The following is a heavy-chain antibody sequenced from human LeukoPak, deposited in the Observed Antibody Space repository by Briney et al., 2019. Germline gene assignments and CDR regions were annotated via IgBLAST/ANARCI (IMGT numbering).Heavy chain of an antibody. Sequence: GGSLRLSCAASGFTFSSYGMHWVRQAPGKGLEWVAFIRYDGSNKYYADSVKGRFTISRDNSKNTLYLQMNSLRAEDTAVYYCARGTVPYYYYYMDVWGKGTTVTVSS. CDR1: GFTFSSYG. V-gene: IGHV3-30*02. J-gene: IGHJ6*03. CDR2: IRYDGSNK. D-gene: IGHD4-11*01. CDR3: ARGTVPYYYYYMDV.